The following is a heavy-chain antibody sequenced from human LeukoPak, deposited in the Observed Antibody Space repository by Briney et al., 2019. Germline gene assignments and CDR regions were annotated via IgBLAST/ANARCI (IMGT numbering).Heavy chain of an antibody. Sequence: GASVTVSFKASGGTFSSYAISWVRQAPGQGLEWMGRIIPILGIANYAQKFQGRVTITADKSTSTAYMELSSLRSEDTAVYYCARDPTPASRWPDSYFDYWGQGTLVTVSS. D-gene: IGHD4-23*01. CDR1: GGTFSSYA. CDR2: IIPILGIA. J-gene: IGHJ4*02. V-gene: IGHV1-69*04. CDR3: ARDPTPASRWPDSYFDY.